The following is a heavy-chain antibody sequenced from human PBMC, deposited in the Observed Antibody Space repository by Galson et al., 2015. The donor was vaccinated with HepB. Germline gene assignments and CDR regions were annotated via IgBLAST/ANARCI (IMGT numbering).Heavy chain of an antibody. V-gene: IGHV2-5*02. D-gene: IGHD2-21*01. CDR2: IYWDDNK. J-gene: IGHJ2*01. CDR1: GFSLSTTGVG. CDR3: AHTSYSSSLPGWYFDL. Sequence: PALVKPTQTLTLTCTFSGFSLSTTGVGGGWIRQPPGKALEWLALIYWDDNKRYSPSLKSRLTITKDNSKNQVVLTMTNMDPVDTAKYYCAHTSYSSSLPGWYFDLWGRAILVTVSS.